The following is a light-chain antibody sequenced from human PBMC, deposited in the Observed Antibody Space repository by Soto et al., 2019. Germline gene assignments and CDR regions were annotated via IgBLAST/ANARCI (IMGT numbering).Light chain of an antibody. Sequence: EMVLTQSPGTLSLSPGERATLSCRASQSVSSSYLAWYQQKPGQAPRVLIYGASSRATGIPDRFSGSGSGHDFSLTISRLEPEDFAVYYCQQYGSSPPNTFGQGTKLDIK. V-gene: IGKV3-20*01. J-gene: IGKJ2*01. CDR3: QQYGSSPPNT. CDR2: GAS. CDR1: QSVSSSY.